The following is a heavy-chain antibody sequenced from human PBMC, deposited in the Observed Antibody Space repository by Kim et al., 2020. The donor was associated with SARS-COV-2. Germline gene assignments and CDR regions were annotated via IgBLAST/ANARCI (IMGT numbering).Heavy chain of an antibody. CDR3: ASDTGSEYDYIWGAFDI. CDR1: GGSISSSNW. J-gene: IGHJ3*02. D-gene: IGHD3-16*01. CDR2: IYHSGST. Sequence: SETLSLTCAVSGGSISSSNWWSWVRQPPGKGLEWIGEIYHSGSTNYNPSLKSRVTISVDKSKNQFSLKLSSVTAADTAVYYCASDTGSEYDYIWGAFDIWGQGTMVTVSS. V-gene: IGHV4-4*02.